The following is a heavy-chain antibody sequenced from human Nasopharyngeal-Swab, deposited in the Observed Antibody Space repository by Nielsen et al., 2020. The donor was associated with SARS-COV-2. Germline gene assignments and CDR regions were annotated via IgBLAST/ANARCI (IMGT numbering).Heavy chain of an antibody. CDR3: AGETKRIYGMDV. J-gene: IGHJ6*02. CDR2: IYYSGST. D-gene: IGHD1-1*01. CDR1: GGAISSSSYY. Sequence: SETLSLTCTVSGGAISSSSYYWGWIRQPPGKGLEWIGSIYYSGSTYYNPSLKSRVTISVDTSKNQFSLKLSSVTAADTAVYYFAGETKRIYGMDVWGQGTTVTVSS. V-gene: IGHV4-39*02.